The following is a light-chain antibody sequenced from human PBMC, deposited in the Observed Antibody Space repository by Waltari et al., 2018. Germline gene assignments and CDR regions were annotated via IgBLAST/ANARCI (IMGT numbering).Light chain of an antibody. CDR3: YSTDSSDIPS. CDR1: ALPKKH. J-gene: IGLJ2*01. Sequence: SYELTQPPSVSVSPGQTARITCSGDALPKKHAYWYQQKSGQAPVLVIYEDSKLPSGIPERFSGSSSGTMATLTISGAQVEDEADYYCYSTDSSDIPSFGGGTKLTVL. V-gene: IGLV3-10*01. CDR2: EDS.